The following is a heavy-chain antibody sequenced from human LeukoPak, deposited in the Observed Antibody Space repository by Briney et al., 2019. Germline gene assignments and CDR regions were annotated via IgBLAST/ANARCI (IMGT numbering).Heavy chain of an antibody. D-gene: IGHD1-26*01. J-gene: IGHJ6*02. CDR3: AREGWEPARGYYYYGMDV. CDR2: IYTSGST. V-gene: IGHV4-39*07. Sequence: SETLSLTCTVSGGSISSSSYYWGWIRQPPGKGLEWIGRIYTSGSTNYNPSLKSRVTMSVDTSKNQFSLKLSSVTAADTAVYYCAREGWEPARGYYYYGMDVWGQGTTVTVSS. CDR1: GGSISSSSYY.